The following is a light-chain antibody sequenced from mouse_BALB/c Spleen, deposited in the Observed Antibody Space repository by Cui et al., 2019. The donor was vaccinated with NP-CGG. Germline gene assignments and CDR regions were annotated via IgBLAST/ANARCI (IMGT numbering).Light chain of an antibody. CDR1: TGAVTTSNY. J-gene: IGLJ1*01. CDR3: ALWYSNHWV. CDR2: GTN. Sequence: QPVLPRESALTTSPGKTVTLTCRSSTGAVTTSNYANWVQEKPDHLFTGLIGGTNNRAPGVPARFSGSLIGDKAALIITGAQTEDEAIYFCALWYSNHWVFGGGTKLTVL. V-gene: IGLV1*01.